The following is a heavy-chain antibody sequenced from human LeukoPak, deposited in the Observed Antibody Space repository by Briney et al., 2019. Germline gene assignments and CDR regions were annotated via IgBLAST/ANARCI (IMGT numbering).Heavy chain of an antibody. D-gene: IGHD3-22*01. Sequence: SETLSLTCAVYGGSFSGYYWSWIRQPPGKGLEWIGEINHSGSTNYNPSLKSRVTISVDTSKNQFSLKLSSVTAADTAVYYCARRYDSSGYSDYWGQGTLVTVSS. J-gene: IGHJ4*02. V-gene: IGHV4-34*01. CDR2: INHSGST. CDR3: ARRYDSSGYSDY. CDR1: GGSFSGYY.